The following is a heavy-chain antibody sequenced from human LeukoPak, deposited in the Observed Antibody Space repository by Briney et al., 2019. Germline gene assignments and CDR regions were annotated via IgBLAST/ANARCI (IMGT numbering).Heavy chain of an antibody. V-gene: IGHV1-69*01. Sequence: SVTVSCKASGDTFSSYAISWVRQAPGQGLEWMGGIIPIFGTANYAQKFQGRVTITADESTSTAYMELSSLRSEDTAVYYCARDSASSNYDSSGYYQYYFDYWGQGTLVTVSS. D-gene: IGHD3-22*01. J-gene: IGHJ4*02. CDR2: IIPIFGTA. CDR3: ARDSASSNYDSSGYYQYYFDY. CDR1: GDTFSSYA.